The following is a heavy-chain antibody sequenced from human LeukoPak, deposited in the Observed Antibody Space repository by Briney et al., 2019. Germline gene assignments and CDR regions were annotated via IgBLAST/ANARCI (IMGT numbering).Heavy chain of an antibody. V-gene: IGHV4-34*01. CDR3: ARAGVYSSGWLPDTFDY. J-gene: IGHJ4*02. D-gene: IGHD6-19*01. CDR1: GGSFSGYY. Sequence: PSETLSLTCAVYGGSFSGYYWSWIRQPPGKGLEWIGGINHSGSTNYNPSPKSRVTISVDTSKNQFSLKLSSVTAADTAVYYCARAGVYSSGWLPDTFDYWGQGTLVTVSS. CDR2: INHSGST.